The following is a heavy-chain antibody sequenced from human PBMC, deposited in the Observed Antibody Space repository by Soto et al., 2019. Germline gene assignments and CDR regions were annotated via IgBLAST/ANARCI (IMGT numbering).Heavy chain of an antibody. CDR1: GGSISSSSYY. D-gene: IGHD6-19*01. V-gene: IGHV4-39*01. Sequence: NPSETLSLTCTVSGGSISSSSYYWGWIRQPPGKGLEWIGSIYYSGSTYYNPSLKSRVTISVDTSKNQFSLKLSSVTAADTAVYYWAGHAVHSSGFTDYWGQGTLVTVSS. J-gene: IGHJ4*02. CDR3: AGHAVHSSGFTDY. CDR2: IYYSGST.